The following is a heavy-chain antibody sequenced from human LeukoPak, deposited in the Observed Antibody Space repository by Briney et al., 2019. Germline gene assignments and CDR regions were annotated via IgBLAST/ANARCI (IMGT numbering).Heavy chain of an antibody. CDR2: IRSKINGYAT. Sequence: GGSLNLSCGASGFSFSASSMHWVRQAPGKGLEWVGRIRSKINGYATHFAASVDGRFTVSRDDSKNTMYLHMNSLKTEDTAVYYCASGGGVLAAFDIWGQGTMVIASS. CDR3: ASGGGVLAAFDI. D-gene: IGHD2-8*02. V-gene: IGHV3-73*01. J-gene: IGHJ3*02. CDR1: GFSFSASS.